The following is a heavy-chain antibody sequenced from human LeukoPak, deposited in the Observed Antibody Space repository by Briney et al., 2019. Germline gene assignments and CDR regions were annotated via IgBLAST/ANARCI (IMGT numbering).Heavy chain of an antibody. V-gene: IGHV4-59*01. D-gene: IGHD5-18*01. Sequence: SETLSLTCTVSGGSISSYYWSWIRQPPGKGLEWIGYIYYSGSTNYNPSLKSRVTISVDTSKNQFSLKLSSVTAADTAVYYCARHSYGSYYFDYWGQGTLVSVSS. J-gene: IGHJ4*02. CDR2: IYYSGST. CDR1: GGSISSYY. CDR3: ARHSYGSYYFDY.